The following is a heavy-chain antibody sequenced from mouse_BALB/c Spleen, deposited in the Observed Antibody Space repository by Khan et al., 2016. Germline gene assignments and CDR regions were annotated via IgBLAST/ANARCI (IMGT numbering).Heavy chain of an antibody. Sequence: QIQLVQSGPELKKPGETVKISCKASGYTFTDYSMHWVKQAPGKGLKWMGWINTETGEPTYADDFKGRFAFSLETSASTAYLQINNLKNEDTATYFCAPITTVPLAYWGQGTLVTVSA. CDR3: APITTVPLAY. CDR2: INTETGEP. CDR1: GYTFTDYS. J-gene: IGHJ3*01. D-gene: IGHD1-1*01. V-gene: IGHV9-2-1*01.